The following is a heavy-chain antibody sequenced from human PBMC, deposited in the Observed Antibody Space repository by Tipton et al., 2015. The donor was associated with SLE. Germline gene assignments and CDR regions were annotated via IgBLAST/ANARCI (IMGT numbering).Heavy chain of an antibody. CDR1: GGSVSNEFHY. V-gene: IGHV4-61*02. Sequence: LRLSCTVSGGSVSNEFHYWSWIRQPAGKGLEWIGRIYTSGSTNYNPSLKSRVTISVDTSKNQFSLKLSSVTAADTAVYYCAGETRVVTPADYFYYIDVWDKGTSVTVSS. J-gene: IGHJ6*03. D-gene: IGHD4-23*01. CDR3: AGETRVVTPADYFYYIDV. CDR2: IYTSGST.